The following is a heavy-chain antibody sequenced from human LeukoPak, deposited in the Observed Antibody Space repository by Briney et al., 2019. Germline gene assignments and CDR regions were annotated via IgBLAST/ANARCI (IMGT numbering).Heavy chain of an antibody. V-gene: IGHV1-69*05. Sequence: ASVKVSCKASGYTFTSYGISWVRQAPGQGLEWMGGIIPIFGTANYAQKFQGRVTITTDESTSTAYMELSSLRSEDTAVYYCASLEGAYSGSSRGAFDIWGQGTMVTVSS. CDR3: ASLEGAYSGSSRGAFDI. J-gene: IGHJ3*02. D-gene: IGHD1-26*01. CDR1: GYTFTSYG. CDR2: IIPIFGTA.